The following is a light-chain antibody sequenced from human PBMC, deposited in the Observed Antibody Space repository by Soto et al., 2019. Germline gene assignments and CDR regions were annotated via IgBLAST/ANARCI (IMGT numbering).Light chain of an antibody. Sequence: QSVLTQPRSVSGSPGQSVTISCTGTSSDVGGYNYVSWYQQHPGKAPKLMIYDVSKRPSGVPDRFSGSKSGNTASLTISGFHAEDEADDYGCSYAASYTFYVFGTVAKVTV. J-gene: IGLJ1*01. V-gene: IGLV2-11*01. CDR1: SSDVGGYNY. CDR2: DVS. CDR3: CSYAASYTFYV.